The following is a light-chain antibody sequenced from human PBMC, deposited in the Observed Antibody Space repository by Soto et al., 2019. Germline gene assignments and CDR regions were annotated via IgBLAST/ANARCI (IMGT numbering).Light chain of an antibody. Sequence: DIELTQSPSALSSSPGDRATLSCRTRQGISSYLAWYHQQPVQAPKRLIGASSSMDSGVPSRFSGSGSGTEFTLTISSLQPEDLATYCWLQHDRYPWTFGQGTKVDI. V-gene: IGKV1-17*03. CDR1: QGISSY. CDR2: ASS. J-gene: IGKJ1*01. CDR3: LQHDRYPWT.